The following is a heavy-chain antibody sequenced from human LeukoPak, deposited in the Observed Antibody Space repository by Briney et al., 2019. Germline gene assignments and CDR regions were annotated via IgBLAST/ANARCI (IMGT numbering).Heavy chain of an antibody. Sequence: SETLSLTCALYGGSFSGYYWSWIRQPPGKGLEWIGEINHSGSTNYTPSLKSRVTISVDTSKNQFSLKLSSVTAADTAVYYCARRATVTTVYRAKTNNWFDPWGQGTLVTVSS. CDR3: ARRATVTTVYRAKTNNWFDP. CDR1: GGSFSGYY. V-gene: IGHV4-34*01. CDR2: INHSGST. J-gene: IGHJ5*02. D-gene: IGHD4-17*01.